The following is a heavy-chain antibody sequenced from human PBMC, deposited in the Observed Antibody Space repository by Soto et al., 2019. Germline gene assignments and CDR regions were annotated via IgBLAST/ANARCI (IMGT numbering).Heavy chain of an antibody. D-gene: IGHD5-18*01. J-gene: IGHJ4*02. CDR1: GGSISSGGYC. Sequence: SETLSLTCTVSGGSISSGGYCWSWIRQHPGKGLEWIGYIYYSGSTYYNPSLKGRVTISVDTSKNQFSLKLSSVTAADTAVYYCARGGGYSYVFDYWGQGTLVTVSS. CDR2: IYYSGST. V-gene: IGHV4-31*03. CDR3: ARGGGYSYVFDY.